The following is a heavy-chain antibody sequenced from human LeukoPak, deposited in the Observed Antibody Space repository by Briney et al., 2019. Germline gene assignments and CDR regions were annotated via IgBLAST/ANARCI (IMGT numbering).Heavy chain of an antibody. D-gene: IGHD1-26*01. Sequence: SSETLSLTCTVSGGSTSSGNYYWGWIRQPPGKGLEWIGEINHSGSTNYNPSLKSRVTISVDTSKNQFSLKLSSVTAADTAVYYCARGATLDYWGQGTLVTVSS. CDR2: INHSGST. J-gene: IGHJ4*02. V-gene: IGHV4-39*07. CDR3: ARGATLDY. CDR1: GGSTSSGNYY.